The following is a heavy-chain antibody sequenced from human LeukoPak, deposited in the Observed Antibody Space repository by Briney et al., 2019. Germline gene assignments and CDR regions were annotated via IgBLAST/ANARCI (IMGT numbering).Heavy chain of an antibody. CDR1: GGSISSYY. Sequence: SETLSLTCTVSGGSISSYYWSWIRQPLGKGLEWIGYIYYSGSTNYNPSLKSRVTISVDTSKNQFSLKLSSVTAADTAVYYCARAPITMVRGVISGFDYWGQGTLVTVS. J-gene: IGHJ4*02. CDR2: IYYSGST. D-gene: IGHD3-10*01. CDR3: ARAPITMVRGVISGFDY. V-gene: IGHV4-59*01.